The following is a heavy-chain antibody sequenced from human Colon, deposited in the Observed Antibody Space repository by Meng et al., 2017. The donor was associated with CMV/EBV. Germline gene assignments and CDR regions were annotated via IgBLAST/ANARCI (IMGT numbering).Heavy chain of an antibody. V-gene: IGHV1-69*13. J-gene: IGHJ4*02. CDR3: ARPRARGHSGYANPGASDY. Sequence: VKVSCKASGGTFNNIAINWVRQAPGQGLEWLGGIIPVLGTATYAEKFQGRLTITTDELTGTGYMELSSLRSDDTAVYFCARPRARGHSGYANPGASDYWGQGTLVTVSS. CDR1: GGTFNNIA. CDR2: IIPVLGTA. D-gene: IGHD5-12*01.